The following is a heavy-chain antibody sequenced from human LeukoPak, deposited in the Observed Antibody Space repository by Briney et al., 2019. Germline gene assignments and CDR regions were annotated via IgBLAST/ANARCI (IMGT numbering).Heavy chain of an antibody. Sequence: GGSLRLSCAASGFTFSSYAMHWVRQAPGKGLEWVAVISYDGSNKYYADSVKGRFTISRDNSKNTLYLQMNSLRAEDTAVYYCAREAGIAVAGTFYYYGMDVWGQGTTVTVSS. CDR1: GFTFSSYA. J-gene: IGHJ6*02. V-gene: IGHV3-30*14. CDR3: AREAGIAVAGTFYYYGMDV. D-gene: IGHD6-19*01. CDR2: ISYDGSNK.